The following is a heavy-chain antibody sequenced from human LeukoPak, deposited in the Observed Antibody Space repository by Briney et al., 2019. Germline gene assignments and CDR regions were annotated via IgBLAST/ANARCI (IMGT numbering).Heavy chain of an antibody. D-gene: IGHD3-10*01. V-gene: IGHV4-4*07. CDR2: IYTSGST. J-gene: IGHJ5*02. CDR3: ARDFTMVRGARGLNWFDP. Sequence: SETLSLTCTVSGGSISSYYWSWIRQPAGKGLEWIGRIYTSGSTNYNPSLKSRVTMSVDTSKNQFSLKLSSVTAADTAVYYCARDFTMVRGARGLNWFDPWGQGTLVTVPS. CDR1: GGSISSYY.